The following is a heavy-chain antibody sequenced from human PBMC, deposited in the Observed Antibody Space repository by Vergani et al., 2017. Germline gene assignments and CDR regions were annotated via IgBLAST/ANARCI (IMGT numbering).Heavy chain of an antibody. CDR1: GFTFSSYA. J-gene: IGHJ4*02. CDR2: ISGSGGST. CDR3: ATGPYRGIAAAGIMEGY. V-gene: IGHV3-23*01. Sequence: EVQLLESGGGLVQPGGSLRLSCAASGFTFSSYAMSWVRQAPGKGLEWVSAISGSGGSTYYADSVKGRFTISRDNSKNTLYLQMNSLRAEDTAVYYCATGPYRGIAAAGIMEGYWGQGTLVTVSS. D-gene: IGHD6-13*01.